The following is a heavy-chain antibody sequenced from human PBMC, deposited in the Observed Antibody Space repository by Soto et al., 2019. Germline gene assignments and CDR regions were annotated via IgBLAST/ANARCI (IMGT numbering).Heavy chain of an antibody. Sequence: PSETLSLTCTVSGGSISSGDYYWSWIRQPPGKGLEWIGYIYYSGGTYYNPSLKSRVTISVDTSKNQFSLKLSSVTAADTAVYYCAREIRVTYYYDSSGYYWFDPWGQGTLVTVSS. CDR1: GGSISSGDYY. D-gene: IGHD3-22*01. CDR3: AREIRVTYYYDSSGYYWFDP. CDR2: IYYSGGT. V-gene: IGHV4-30-4*01. J-gene: IGHJ5*02.